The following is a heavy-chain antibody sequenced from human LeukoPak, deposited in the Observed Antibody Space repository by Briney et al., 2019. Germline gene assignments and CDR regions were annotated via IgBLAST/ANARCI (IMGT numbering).Heavy chain of an antibody. V-gene: IGHV3-30*02. D-gene: IGHD3-16*01. Sequence: PGGSLRLSCAASGFTFSSYGMHWVRQAPGKGLEWVAFIRYDGSNKYYADSVKGRFTISRDNSKNTLYLQMSSLRAEDTAGYYCAKIQDWGRPSYFDYWGQGTLVTVSS. CDR2: IRYDGSNK. J-gene: IGHJ4*02. CDR1: GFTFSSYG. CDR3: AKIQDWGRPSYFDY.